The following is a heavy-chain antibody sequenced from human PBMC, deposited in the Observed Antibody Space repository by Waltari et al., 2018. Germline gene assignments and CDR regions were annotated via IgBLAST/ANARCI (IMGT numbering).Heavy chain of an antibody. CDR1: GLTVSSYV. J-gene: IGHJ3*02. D-gene: IGHD1-26*01. Sequence: EVQLLESGGGLVQPGGSLRLSCAASGLTVSSYVLGWVRRAPGNGLEGGSSISGGGGATYYADSVKGHFTISRDNSKNTVFLQMNSLRAEDTAVYYCARTIEEAGSTNAFDIWGQGTMVTVSS. CDR2: ISGGGGAT. V-gene: IGHV3-23*01. CDR3: ARTIEEAGSTNAFDI.